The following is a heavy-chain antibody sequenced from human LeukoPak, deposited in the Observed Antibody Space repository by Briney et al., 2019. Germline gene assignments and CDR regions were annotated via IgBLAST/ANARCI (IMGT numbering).Heavy chain of an antibody. CDR1: GFTFSSYG. V-gene: IGHV3-23*01. CDR2: ISGSGGST. Sequence: GGSLRLSCAASGFTFSSYGMSWVRQAPGKGLEWVSAISGSGGSTYYADSVKGRFTISRDNSKNTLYLQMNSLRAEDTAVYYCAKGSRLLWFGELLRGGQGTLVTVSS. D-gene: IGHD3-10*01. CDR3: AKGSRLLWFGELLR. J-gene: IGHJ4*02.